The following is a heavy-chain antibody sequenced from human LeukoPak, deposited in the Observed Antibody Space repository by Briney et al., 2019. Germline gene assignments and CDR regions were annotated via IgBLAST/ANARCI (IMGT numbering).Heavy chain of an antibody. Sequence: SETLSLTCAVYGGSFSGYYWSWIRQPPGKGLEWIGEINHSGSTNYNPSLKSRVTISADTSKNQFSLKLSSVTAADTAVYYCARAHDYGDGTDAFDIWGQGTMVTVSS. D-gene: IGHD4-17*01. V-gene: IGHV4-34*01. CDR1: GGSFSGYY. CDR3: ARAHDYGDGTDAFDI. J-gene: IGHJ3*02. CDR2: INHSGST.